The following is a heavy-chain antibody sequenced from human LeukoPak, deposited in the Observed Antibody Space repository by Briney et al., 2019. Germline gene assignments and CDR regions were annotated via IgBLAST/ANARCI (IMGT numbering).Heavy chain of an antibody. CDR3: AKDSGGTYYYDSSGYSWFDP. J-gene: IGHJ5*02. CDR2: ISGSGGST. Sequence: PGGSLRLSCAASEFTFSSYAMSWVRQAPGKGLDWVSAISGSGGSTYYADSVKGRFTISRDNSKNSLYLQMNSLRAEDTAVYYCAKDSGGTYYYDSSGYSWFDPLGQGTLVTVSS. CDR1: EFTFSSYA. V-gene: IGHV3-23*01. D-gene: IGHD3-22*01.